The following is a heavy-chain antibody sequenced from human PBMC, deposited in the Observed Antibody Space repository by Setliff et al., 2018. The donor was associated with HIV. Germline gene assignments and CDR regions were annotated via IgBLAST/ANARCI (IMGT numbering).Heavy chain of an antibody. CDR3: VHSLLGAPMVDY. V-gene: IGHV4-38-2*01. D-gene: IGHD3-16*01. Sequence: PSETLSLTCAVSGYSITSGYSWGWIRQSPGKGLEWIGNAYHSGRTCYNPSLKSRVAMSIDTSKNQFSLRLNSVTAADTAMYYCVHSLLGAPMVDYWGQGTLVTVSS. CDR2: AYHSGRT. CDR1: GYSITSGYS. J-gene: IGHJ4*02.